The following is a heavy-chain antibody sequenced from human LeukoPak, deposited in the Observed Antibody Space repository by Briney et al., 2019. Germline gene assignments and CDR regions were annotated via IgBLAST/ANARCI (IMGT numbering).Heavy chain of an antibody. V-gene: IGHV1-2*02. J-gene: IGHJ4*02. Sequence: ASVKVSCKASGYTFTGYYMHWVRQAPGQGLEWMGWINPNSGGTNYAQKFQGRVTMTRDTSISTAYMELSRLRSDDTAVYYCARDTDYYDSSGLGGEGSNFDYWGQGTLVTVSS. CDR3: ARDTDYYDSSGLGGEGSNFDY. CDR2: INPNSGGT. CDR1: GYTFTGYY. D-gene: IGHD3-22*01.